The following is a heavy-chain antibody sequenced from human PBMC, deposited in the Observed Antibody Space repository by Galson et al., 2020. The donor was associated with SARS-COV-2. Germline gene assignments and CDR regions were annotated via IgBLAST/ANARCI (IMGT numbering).Heavy chain of an antibody. J-gene: IGHJ1*01. CDR2: IWYDGSNK. V-gene: IGHV3-33*06. CDR3: AKDRHSSGRGYFQH. CDR1: GFTFSSYG. D-gene: IGHD6-19*01. Sequence: GGSLRLSCAASGFTFSSYGMHWVRQAPGKGLEWVAVIWYDGSNKYYADSVKGRFTISIDNSKNTLYLQMNSLRAEDTAVYYCAKDRHSSGRGYFQHWGQGTLVTVSS.